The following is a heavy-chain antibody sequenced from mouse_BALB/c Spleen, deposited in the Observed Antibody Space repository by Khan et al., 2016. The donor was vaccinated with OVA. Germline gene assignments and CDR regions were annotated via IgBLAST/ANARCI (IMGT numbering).Heavy chain of an antibody. CDR2: LWSDGST. J-gene: IGHJ4*01. Sequence: VQLVESGPDLVAPSQSLSITCTVSGFSLTSYAIHWVRQHPGKGLEWLVVLWSDGSTTYNSALKSRLSISTDNSKSKVFLKINSLQTDDTAMYYCARHQFPLSMDSWGQGTSVTVSS. V-gene: IGHV2-6-2*01. CDR3: ARHQFPLSMDS. CDR1: GFSLTSYA.